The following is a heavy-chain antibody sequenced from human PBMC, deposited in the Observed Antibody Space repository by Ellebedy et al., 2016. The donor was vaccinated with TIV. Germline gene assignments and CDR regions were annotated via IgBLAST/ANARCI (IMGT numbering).Heavy chain of an antibody. V-gene: IGHV4-59*12. Sequence: SETLSLTCNVSGASISSYYWSWIRQPPGKGLEWIGYISYSGISNYNPSLRSRVTLSLDTSTNQFSLRLTSVTATDSAIYYCAREGVSIFGILLSPGSLDVWGQGTTVTVSS. CDR3: AREGVSIFGILLSPGSLDV. D-gene: IGHD3-3*01. CDR2: ISYSGIS. J-gene: IGHJ6*02. CDR1: GASISSYY.